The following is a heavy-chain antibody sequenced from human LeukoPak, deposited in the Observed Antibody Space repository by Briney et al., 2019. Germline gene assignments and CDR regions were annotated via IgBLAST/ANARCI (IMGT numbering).Heavy chain of an antibody. CDR2: IYYTGNT. J-gene: IGHJ4*02. CDR1: GYSISSGYY. D-gene: IGHD3/OR15-3a*01. CDR3: ARQTGSGLFILP. V-gene: IGHV4-38-2*02. Sequence: SETLSLTCTVSGYSISSGYYWGWIRQPPGKGLEWIGSIYYTGNTYYNASLKSQVSISIDTSKNQFSLKLTSVTAADTAVYYCARQTGSGLFILPGGQGTLVTVSS.